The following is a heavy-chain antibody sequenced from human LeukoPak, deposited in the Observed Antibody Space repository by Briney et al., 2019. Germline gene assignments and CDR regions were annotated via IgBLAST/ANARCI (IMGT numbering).Heavy chain of an antibody. CDR3: ARQSEYYGMDV. CDR1: GGSISSYY. Sequence: SETLSLTCTVPGGSISSYYWSWIRQPPGKGLEWIGYIYYSGSTNYNPSLKSRVTISVDTSKNQFSLKLSSVTAADTAVYYCARQSEYYGMDVWGQGTTVTVSS. CDR2: IYYSGST. J-gene: IGHJ6*02. V-gene: IGHV4-59*08.